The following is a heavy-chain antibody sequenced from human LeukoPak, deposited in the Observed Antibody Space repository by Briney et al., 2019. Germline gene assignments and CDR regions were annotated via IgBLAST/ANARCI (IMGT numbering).Heavy chain of an antibody. D-gene: IGHD3-3*02. V-gene: IGHV4-59*08. J-gene: IGHJ4*02. CDR2: ISHSGST. Sequence: SETLSLTCSVSGGSISSYYWSWIRQPPGKGLEWIGSISHSGSTYYNPSLKSRVTISVDTSKNQFSLKLSSLTAADTAVYYCARLRRSRLAEFDYWGQGTLVTVSS. CDR1: GGSISSYY. CDR3: ARLRRSRLAEFDY.